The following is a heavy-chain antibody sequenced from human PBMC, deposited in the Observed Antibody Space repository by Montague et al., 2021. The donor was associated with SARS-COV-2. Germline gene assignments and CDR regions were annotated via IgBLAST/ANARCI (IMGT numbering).Heavy chain of an antibody. Sequence: SETLSLTCAVSGGSISSSNWWCWVRHPPGKGLEWIGEIYHSGSTNYNPSLKSRVIISVDKSKNQFSLKLSSVTAAATAVYYCASRGAGWFGSNPERFDYWGQGTLVTVSS. CDR1: GGSISSSNW. V-gene: IGHV4-4*02. CDR2: IYHSGST. J-gene: IGHJ4*02. CDR3: ASRGAGWFGSNPERFDY. D-gene: IGHD3-10*01.